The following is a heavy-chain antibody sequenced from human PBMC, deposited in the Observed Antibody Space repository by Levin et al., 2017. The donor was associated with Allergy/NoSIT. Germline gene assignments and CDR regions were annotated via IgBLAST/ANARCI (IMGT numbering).Heavy chain of an antibody. J-gene: IGHJ4*02. CDR1: GFTFSSYG. CDR3: ANGRGRLVDTRMVTPEFDY. D-gene: IGHD5-18*01. Sequence: PGGSLRLSCAASGFTFSSYGMHWVRQAPGKGLEWVAIISYDGSLYYYADSVKGRFTISRDNSKNTLYLQMNTLRAEDTAVYYCANGRGRLVDTRMVTPEFDYWGQGTLVTVSS. V-gene: IGHV3-30*18. CDR2: ISYDGSLY.